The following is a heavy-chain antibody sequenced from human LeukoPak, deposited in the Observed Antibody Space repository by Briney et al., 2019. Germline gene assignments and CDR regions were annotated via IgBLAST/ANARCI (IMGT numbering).Heavy chain of an antibody. CDR1: GGSISSYY. CDR3: ARSGSYAAAGDY. J-gene: IGHJ4*02. Sequence: SETLSLTCTVSGGSISSYYWSWIRQPPGKGLEWIGYIYYSGSTNYNPSLKSRVTISLDTSKNQFSLKLSSVTAADTAVYHCARSGSYAAAGDYWGQGTLVTVSS. D-gene: IGHD2-15*01. CDR2: IYYSGST. V-gene: IGHV4-59*08.